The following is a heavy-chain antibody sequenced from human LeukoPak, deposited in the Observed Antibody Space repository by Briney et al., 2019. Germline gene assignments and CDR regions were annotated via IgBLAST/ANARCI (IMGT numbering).Heavy chain of an antibody. D-gene: IGHD6-19*01. CDR2: IYYSGST. CDR3: AKYSRGFDP. CDR1: GGSISRSSYY. J-gene: IGHJ5*02. Sequence: SETLSLTCTVSGGSISRSSYYWGWIRQPPGKGLEWIGSIYYSGSTCYNPSLKSRVTISVDTSKNQFSLKLSSVTAADTAVYYCAKYSRGFDPWGQGTLVTVSS. V-gene: IGHV4-39*01.